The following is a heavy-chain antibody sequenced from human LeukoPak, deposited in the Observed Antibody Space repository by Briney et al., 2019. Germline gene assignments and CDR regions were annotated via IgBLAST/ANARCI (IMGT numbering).Heavy chain of an antibody. CDR3: AKDTGGNGAYFYAMDV. CDR1: GFAFHNYA. CDR2: INWNSDTK. V-gene: IGHV3-9*01. Sequence: PGGSLRLSCVGSGFAFHNYAMHWVRRPPGKGLEWVSAINWNSDTKAYADSVKGRFTISRDRARNSLYPQMDSLRPEDTALYYCAKDTGGNGAYFYAMDVWGQGTSVTVSS. J-gene: IGHJ6*02. D-gene: IGHD4-23*01.